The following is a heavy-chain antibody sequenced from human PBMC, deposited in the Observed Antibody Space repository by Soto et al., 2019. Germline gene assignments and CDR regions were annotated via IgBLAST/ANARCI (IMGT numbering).Heavy chain of an antibody. CDR1: GGTFSSYA. V-gene: IGHV1-69*13. D-gene: IGHD2-2*02. Sequence: ASVKVSCKASGGTFSSYAISWVRQAPGQGLEWMGGIIPIFGTANYAQKFQGRVTITADESTSTAYMELSSLRSEDTAVYYCAPEERYCSSTSCYNWFDPWGQGTLVTVSS. CDR2: IIPIFGTA. CDR3: APEERYCSSTSCYNWFDP. J-gene: IGHJ5*02.